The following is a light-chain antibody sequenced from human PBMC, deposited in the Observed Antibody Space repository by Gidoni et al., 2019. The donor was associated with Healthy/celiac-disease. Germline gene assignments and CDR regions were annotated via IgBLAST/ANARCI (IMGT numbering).Light chain of an antibody. CDR3: QQYAPAWT. V-gene: IGKV1-5*03. CDR2: KAS. J-gene: IGKJ1*01. Sequence: DIQMPQSPSTLSASVGNRVTIPCRASQIISSWLAWYQQKPGKAPKLLIYKASSLESGVPSRFSGSGSGTEFTLTISSLQPDEFAAYYCQQYAPAWTFGQGTKVEIK. CDR1: QIISSW.